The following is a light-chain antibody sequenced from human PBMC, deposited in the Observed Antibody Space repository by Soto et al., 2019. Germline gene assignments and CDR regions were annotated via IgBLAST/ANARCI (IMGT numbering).Light chain of an antibody. CDR2: WAS. CDR1: QSVLYSSNNKNY. Sequence: DIVMTQSPDSLAVSLGERATINCKSSQSVLYSSNNKNYLAWYQQTPGQPPKLLIYWASTRESGVPDRFSGSGSGTDFTLTISSLQAEDLAVYYCQQYYSTPRTFGQGTKLEIK. V-gene: IGKV4-1*01. CDR3: QQYYSTPRT. J-gene: IGKJ2*01.